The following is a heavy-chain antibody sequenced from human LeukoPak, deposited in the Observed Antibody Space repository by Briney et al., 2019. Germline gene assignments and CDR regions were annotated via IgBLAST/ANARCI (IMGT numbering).Heavy chain of an antibody. Sequence: GGSLRLSCAASGFTFSSYGMSWVRQAPGQGLEWVSAISGSGGSTYYADSVKGRFTISRDNSKNTLYLQMNSLRAEDTAVYYCAKQLGNSGCFDYWGQGTLVTVSS. V-gene: IGHV3-23*01. CDR1: GFTFSSYG. J-gene: IGHJ4*02. CDR2: ISGSGGST. CDR3: AKQLGNSGCFDY. D-gene: IGHD4-23*01.